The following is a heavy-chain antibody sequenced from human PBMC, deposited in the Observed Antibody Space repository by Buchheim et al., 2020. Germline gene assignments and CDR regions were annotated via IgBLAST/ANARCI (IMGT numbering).Heavy chain of an antibody. CDR1: GGSFSGYY. Sequence: QVQLQESGPGLVKPSETLSLTCTVYGGSFSGYYWSWIRQPPGKGLEWIGEINHSGSTNYNPSLKSRVTISVDTSKNQFSLKLSSVTAADTAVYYCARVKAVTTSYYYYYYGMDVWGQGTT. V-gene: IGHV4-34*01. D-gene: IGHD4-17*01. CDR3: ARVKAVTTSYYYYYYGMDV. J-gene: IGHJ6*02. CDR2: INHSGST.